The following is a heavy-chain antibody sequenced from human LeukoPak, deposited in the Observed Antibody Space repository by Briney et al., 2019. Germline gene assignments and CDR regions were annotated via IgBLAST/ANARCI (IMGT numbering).Heavy chain of an antibody. J-gene: IGHJ6*02. D-gene: IGHD3-10*01. CDR2: ISYDGSNK. CDR1: GFTFSSYA. V-gene: IGHV3-30-3*01. Sequence: GGSLRLSCAASGFTFSSYAMHWVRQAPGKGLEWVAVISYDGSNKYYADSVKGRFTISRDNSKNTLYLQMNSLRAEDTAVYYCAGPSSPYYGSSYYYYYYGMDVWGQGTTVTVSS. CDR3: AGPSSPYYGSSYYYYYYGMDV.